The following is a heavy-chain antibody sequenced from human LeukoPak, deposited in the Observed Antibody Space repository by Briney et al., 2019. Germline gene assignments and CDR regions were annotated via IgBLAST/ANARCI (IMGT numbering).Heavy chain of an antibody. CDR3: ARRYREFDY. V-gene: IGHV4-38-2*02. Sequence: SETLSLTCSVSGYSISSGYYWGWIRQPPGKELEWTGSIYHSGSTYYNPSLKSRVTISVDTSKNQFSLKLSSVTAADTAVYYCARRYREFDYWGQGTLVTVST. J-gene: IGHJ4*02. D-gene: IGHD5-12*01. CDR2: IYHSGST. CDR1: GYSISSGYY.